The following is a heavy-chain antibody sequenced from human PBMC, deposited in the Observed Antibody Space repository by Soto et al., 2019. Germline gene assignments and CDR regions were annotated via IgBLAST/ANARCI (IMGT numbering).Heavy chain of an antibody. Sequence: GGSLTLSCAASGFTFSSYAMSWVRQAPGKGLEWVSAISGSGGSTYYADSVKCRFTISRDNSKNTLYLQMNSLRAEDTAVYYCAKGNCSGYPLGAFDIWGQGTMVTVSS. D-gene: IGHD3-22*01. V-gene: IGHV3-23*01. CDR1: GFTFSSYA. CDR2: ISGSGGST. CDR3: AKGNCSGYPLGAFDI. J-gene: IGHJ3*02.